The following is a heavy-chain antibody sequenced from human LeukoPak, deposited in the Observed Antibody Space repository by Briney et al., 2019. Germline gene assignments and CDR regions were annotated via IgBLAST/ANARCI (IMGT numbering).Heavy chain of an antibody. J-gene: IGHJ4*02. CDR3: ARVGIYGDYGY. D-gene: IGHD4-17*01. Sequence: PSETLSFTCAVYGGSFSGYYWGWIRQPPGKGLEWIGEINHSGSTNYNPSLKSRVTISVDTSKNQFSLKLSSVTAADTAVYYCARVGIYGDYGYWGQGTLVTVSS. CDR1: GGSFSGYY. V-gene: IGHV4-34*01. CDR2: INHSGST.